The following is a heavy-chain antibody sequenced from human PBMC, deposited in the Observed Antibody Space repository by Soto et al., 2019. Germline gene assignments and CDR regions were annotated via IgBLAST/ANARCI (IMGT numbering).Heavy chain of an antibody. CDR3: AREEFEAGRGHFGC. J-gene: IGHJ4*02. D-gene: IGHD6-13*01. Sequence: QVQVVESGGGVVQPGGSLRLSCAASGFTFSTSAMHWVRQAPGKGLEWMAMISYGGNNKYYADSVKGRFTISRDISESTLYLQMNSLRTEDTAVYYCAREEFEAGRGHFGCWGQGTVVSVSS. CDR2: ISYGGNNK. CDR1: GFTFSTSA. V-gene: IGHV3-30-3*01.